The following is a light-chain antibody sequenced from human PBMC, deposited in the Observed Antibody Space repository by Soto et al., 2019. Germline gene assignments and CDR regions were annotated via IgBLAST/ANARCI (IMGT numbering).Light chain of an antibody. J-gene: IGKJ2*01. CDR1: KSVSSN. Sequence: EIVMTQSTATLSVSPGERATLSCMASKSVSSNLAWYQQKPGQAPRLLIYGASTRATGIPARFSGSGSGTEFTLTISSLQSEDFAVYYCQQYNNWSPYTFGQGTKLEIK. CDR3: QQYNNWSPYT. CDR2: GAS. V-gene: IGKV3-15*01.